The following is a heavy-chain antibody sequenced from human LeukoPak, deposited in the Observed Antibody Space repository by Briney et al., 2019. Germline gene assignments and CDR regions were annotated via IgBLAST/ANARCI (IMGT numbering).Heavy chain of an antibody. CDR2: IRYDGSNK. CDR1: GFTFSSYG. Sequence: GGSLRLSCAASGFTFSSYGIHWVRQAPGKGLEWVAFIRYDGSNKYHADSVKGRFTISRDNSKNTVYLQMNSLRAEDTAVYYCARGVHGSGWSLRNWFDPWGQGTLVTVSS. D-gene: IGHD6-19*01. J-gene: IGHJ5*02. V-gene: IGHV3-30*02. CDR3: ARGVHGSGWSLRNWFDP.